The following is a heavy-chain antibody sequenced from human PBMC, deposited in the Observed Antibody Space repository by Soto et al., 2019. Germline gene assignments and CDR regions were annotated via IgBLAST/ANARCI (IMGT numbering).Heavy chain of an antibody. CDR1: GYSFTSYW. J-gene: IGHJ6*02. Sequence: GESLKISCKGSGYSFTSYWIGWVRQMPGKGLEWMGIIYPGDSDTRYSPSFQGQVTISADKSISTAYLQWSSLKASDTAMYYCARFSCGCSDNHRYGMSFWAQGTTVPVS. D-gene: IGHD3-10*02. CDR3: ARFSCGCSDNHRYGMSF. CDR2: IYPGDSDT. V-gene: IGHV5-51*01.